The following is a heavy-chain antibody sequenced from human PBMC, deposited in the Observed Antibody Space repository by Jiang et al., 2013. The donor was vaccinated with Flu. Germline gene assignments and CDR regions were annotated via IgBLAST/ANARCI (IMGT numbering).Heavy chain of an antibody. D-gene: IGHD3-10*01. V-gene: IGHV1-46*03. J-gene: IGHJ6*02. Sequence: GSSVKVSCKASGYTFTNYYIHWVRQAPGQGLEWMGIINTSGGRTTYAQKFQGRVTMTRDTSTSTVYMELSSLRSEDTAAYFCARDPPGVKFPPGSRSPELYGMDVWGQGTTVTVSS. CDR3: ARDPPGVKFPPGSRSPELYGMDV. CDR1: GYTFTNYY. CDR2: INTSGGRT.